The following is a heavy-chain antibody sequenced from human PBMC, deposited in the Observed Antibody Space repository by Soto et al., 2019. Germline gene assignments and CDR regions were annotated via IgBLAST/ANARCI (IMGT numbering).Heavy chain of an antibody. D-gene: IGHD3-10*01. Sequence: QLQLQESGPGLVKASETLSLTCTVSGGSIGSGNYYWVWIRQPPGKGLEWIGSFYDSGYTHYNPPLKSRVTISVPTSRNQFSLTLTSVTAADTAGYYCASRHLTVVPLWGQGTLVTVSS. CDR2: FYDSGYT. V-gene: IGHV4-39*01. CDR1: GGSIGSGNYY. CDR3: ASRHLTVVPL. J-gene: IGHJ4*02.